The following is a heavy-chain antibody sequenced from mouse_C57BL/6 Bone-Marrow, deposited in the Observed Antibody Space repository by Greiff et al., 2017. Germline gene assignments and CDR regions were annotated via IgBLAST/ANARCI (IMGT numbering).Heavy chain of an antibody. J-gene: IGHJ3*01. CDR1: GFTFSDYG. Sequence: EVQLVESGGGLVQPGGSLKLSCAASGFTFSDYGMAWVRQAPRKGPEWVAFISNLAYSIYYADTVTGRFTISRENAKNTLYLEMSSLRSEDTAMYYCARTAPWFAYWGQGTLVTVSA. V-gene: IGHV5-15*01. CDR2: ISNLAYSI. CDR3: ARTAPWFAY.